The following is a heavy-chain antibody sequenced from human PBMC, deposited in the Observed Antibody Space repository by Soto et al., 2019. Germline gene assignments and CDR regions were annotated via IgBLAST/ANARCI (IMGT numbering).Heavy chain of an antibody. D-gene: IGHD6-13*01. CDR2: ISYDGSNK. Sequence: QVQVVESGGGVVQPGRSLRLSCAASGFTFSSYGMHWVRQAPGKGLEWVAVISYDGSNKYYADSVKGRFTISRDNSKNTLYLQMNSLRAEDTAVYYCAKDRLRAAAGIDVWGQGTTVTVSS. CDR1: GFTFSSYG. CDR3: AKDRLRAAAGIDV. J-gene: IGHJ6*02. V-gene: IGHV3-30*18.